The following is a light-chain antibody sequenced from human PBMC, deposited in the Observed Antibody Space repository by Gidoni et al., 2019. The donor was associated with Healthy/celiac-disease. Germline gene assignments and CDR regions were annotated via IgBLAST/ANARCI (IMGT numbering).Light chain of an antibody. Sequence: YVLTQPPSVPVAPGQTARITCRGNNIGSKSVHWYQPKPGQTPVLVVYDDSDRPSGIPERFSGSNSGNTATLTISRVEAGDEADYYCQVWDSSSDRVVFGGGTKLTVL. J-gene: IGLJ2*01. CDR1: NIGSKS. CDR2: DDS. V-gene: IGLV3-21*02. CDR3: QVWDSSSDRVV.